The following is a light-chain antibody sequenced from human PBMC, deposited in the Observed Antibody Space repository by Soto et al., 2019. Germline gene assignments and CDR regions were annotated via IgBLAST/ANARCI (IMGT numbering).Light chain of an antibody. J-gene: IGKJ1*01. CDR3: QEYIQWPPGM. Sequence: EIVMTQSPATLSVSPGGRATLSCRASQSISDTLAWYQQKPGQAPRLLIYGASRRATDFPARFSGSGSGTEFTLTISSLQSEDFAVYYCQEYIQWPPGMFGPGTKVDIK. CDR1: QSISDT. V-gene: IGKV3-15*01. CDR2: GAS.